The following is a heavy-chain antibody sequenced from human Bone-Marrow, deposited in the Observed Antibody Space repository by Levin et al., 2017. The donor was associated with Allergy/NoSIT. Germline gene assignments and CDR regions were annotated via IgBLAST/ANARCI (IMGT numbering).Heavy chain of an antibody. CDR2: ITSSGDST. CDR3: ARDPARGYYDSSGYSGDH. Sequence: LKISCAASGFTFRHSTMNWVRQAPGKGLEWVSCITSSGDSTYYADSVKGRFTISRDNAKNSLYLQLNRLRDEDTAMYYCARDPARGYYDSSGYSGDHWGQGTLVTVSS. V-gene: IGHV3-48*02. D-gene: IGHD3-22*01. J-gene: IGHJ4*02. CDR1: GFTFRHST.